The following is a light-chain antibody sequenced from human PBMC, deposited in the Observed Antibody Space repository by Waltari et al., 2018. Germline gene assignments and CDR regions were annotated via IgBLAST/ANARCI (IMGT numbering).Light chain of an antibody. CDR1: SGITAVIYR. CDR3: MIWHSSAWV. CDR2: YKSDSDK. V-gene: IGLV5-45*03. Sequence: QAVLTQPSSLSASPGASASLTCPLRSGITAVIYRIYLYQQKPGSPPQYLLRYKSDSDKQQGSGVPSRFSGSKDASANAGILLISGLQSEDEADYYCMIWHSSAWVFGGGTKLTVL. J-gene: IGLJ3*02.